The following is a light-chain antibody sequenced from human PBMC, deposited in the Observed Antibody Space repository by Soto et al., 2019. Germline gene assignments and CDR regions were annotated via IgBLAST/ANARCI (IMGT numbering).Light chain of an antibody. V-gene: IGKV3D-15*01. J-gene: IGKJ4*01. CDR2: GTS. Sequence: EIVLTQSPATLSLSPGERATLSCRASQSVSSYLAWYQQKPGQAPRLLIYGTSTRATGIPASFSGSGSGTEFTLTISSLQSEDFAFYYCQQYNNWPLTFGGGTKVDI. CDR3: QQYNNWPLT. CDR1: QSVSSY.